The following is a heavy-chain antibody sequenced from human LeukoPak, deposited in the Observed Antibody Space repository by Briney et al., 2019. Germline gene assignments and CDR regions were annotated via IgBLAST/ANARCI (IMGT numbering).Heavy chain of an antibody. J-gene: IGHJ6*03. V-gene: IGHV3-7*01. CDR2: IKQDGSEK. D-gene: IGHD2-15*01. Sequence: PGGSLRLSCAASGFTFSSYWMSWVRQAPGKGLEWVANIKQDGSEKYYVDSVKGRFTISRDNAKNSLYLQMNSLRAEDTAVYYCARVGLDIVVVVAATPPFYYYYYMDVWGKGTTVTVSS. CDR3: ARVGLDIVVVVAATPPFYYYYYMDV. CDR1: GFTFSSYW.